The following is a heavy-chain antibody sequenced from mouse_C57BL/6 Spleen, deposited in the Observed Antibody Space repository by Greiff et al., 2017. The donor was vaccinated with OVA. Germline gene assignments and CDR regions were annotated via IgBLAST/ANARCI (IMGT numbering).Heavy chain of an antibody. CDR3: ARWYYGSSPLDY. V-gene: IGHV1-80*01. CDR2: IYPGDGDT. Sequence: QVQLQQSGAELVKPGASVKISCKASGYAFSSYWMNWVKQRPGQGLEWIGQIYPGDGDTNYNGKFTGKATLTADKSSSTAYMQRSSLTSEDAAVYFCARWYYGSSPLDYWGQGTTLTVSS. D-gene: IGHD1-1*01. CDR1: GYAFSSYW. J-gene: IGHJ2*01.